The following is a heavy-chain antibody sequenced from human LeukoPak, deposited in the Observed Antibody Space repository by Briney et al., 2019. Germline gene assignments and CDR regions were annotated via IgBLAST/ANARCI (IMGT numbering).Heavy chain of an antibody. D-gene: IGHD2-2*01. V-gene: IGHV3-21*01. Sequence: PGGSLRLSCAASGFTFSSYSMNWVRQAPGKGLEWVSSISSSSSYIYYADSVKGRFTISRDNAKNSLYLQMNSLRAEDTAVYYCAAFLPNIGVGPATKGPFGYWGQGALVTVSS. CDR2: ISSSSSYI. J-gene: IGHJ4*02. CDR1: GFTFSSYS. CDR3: AAFLPNIGVGPATKGPFGY.